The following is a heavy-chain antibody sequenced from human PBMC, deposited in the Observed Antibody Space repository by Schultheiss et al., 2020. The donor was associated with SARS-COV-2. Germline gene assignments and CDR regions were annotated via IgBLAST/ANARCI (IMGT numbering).Heavy chain of an antibody. V-gene: IGHV4-39*07. Sequence: SETLSLTCTVSGGSISSSSYYWSWIRQPPGKGLEWIGYIYYSGSTYYNPSLKSRVTMSVDTSKNQFSLKLSSVTAADTAVYYCARVSGGFDPWGQGTLVTVSS. D-gene: IGHD1-26*01. CDR1: GGSISSSSYY. CDR3: ARVSGGFDP. CDR2: IYYSGST. J-gene: IGHJ5*02.